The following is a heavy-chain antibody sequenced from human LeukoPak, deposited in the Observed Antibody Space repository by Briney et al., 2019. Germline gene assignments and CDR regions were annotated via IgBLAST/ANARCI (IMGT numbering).Heavy chain of an antibody. CDR1: GYTFTGYY. CDR3: ARASSGSSTHFYGY. Sequence: GASVKVSCKASGYTFTGYYMHWVRQAPGQGLEWMGWINPNSGGTNYAQKFQGRVTMTRDTSISTAYMELSRLRSDDTAVYYCARASSGSSTHFYGYWGQGTLVTVSS. D-gene: IGHD2-2*01. CDR2: INPNSGGT. V-gene: IGHV1-2*02. J-gene: IGHJ4*02.